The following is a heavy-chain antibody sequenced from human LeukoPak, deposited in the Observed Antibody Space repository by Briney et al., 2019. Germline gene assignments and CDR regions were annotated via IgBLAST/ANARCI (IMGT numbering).Heavy chain of an antibody. V-gene: IGHV4-59*01. CDR1: GGSISNYV. J-gene: IGHJ6*03. CDR2: IYYSGST. Sequence: SETLSLTCTVSGGSISNYVWSWIRQPPGKGLEWIGYIYYSGSTNYNPSLKSRVTISVDTSKNQFSLKLSSVTAADTAVYYCARGAYYYYYMDVWGKGTTVTISS. CDR3: ARGAYYYYYMDV.